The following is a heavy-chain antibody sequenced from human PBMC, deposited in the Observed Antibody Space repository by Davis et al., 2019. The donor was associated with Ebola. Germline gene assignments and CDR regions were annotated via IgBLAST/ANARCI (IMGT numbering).Heavy chain of an antibody. CDR1: GFTFRNYA. D-gene: IGHD3-3*01. CDR2: VSQSERER. V-gene: IGHV3-30*04. Sequence: PGGSLRLSCAASGFTFRNYAMHWVRQAPGKGLEWVAVVSQSERERFYADSVKGRFTISRDNSENTLYLQMSSLTVDDTAVYYCVRAVFHEVLDYWGQGTPVTVSS. J-gene: IGHJ4*02. CDR3: VRAVFHEVLDY.